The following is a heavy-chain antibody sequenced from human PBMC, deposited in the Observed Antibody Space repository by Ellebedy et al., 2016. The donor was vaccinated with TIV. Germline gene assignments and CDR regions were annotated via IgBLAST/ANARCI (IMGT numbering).Heavy chain of an antibody. V-gene: IGHV4-39*07. CDR3: ARMLTAFYNQYYDGMGV. CDR1: GGSVTRTNYY. Sequence: SETLSLXCTVSGGSVTRTNYYWGWIRQRPGKGPEWIGNIYHTGTTFYNPSLKSRVTISVEKSKNQFSLLLSSVTAADTANYYCARMLTAFYNQYYDGMGVWGQGTTVTVSS. J-gene: IGHJ6*02. D-gene: IGHD1-14*01. CDR2: IYHTGTT.